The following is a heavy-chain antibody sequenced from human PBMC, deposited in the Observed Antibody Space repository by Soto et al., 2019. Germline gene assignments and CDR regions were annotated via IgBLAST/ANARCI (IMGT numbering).Heavy chain of an antibody. V-gene: IGHV1-18*01. D-gene: IGHD6-19*01. CDR1: GYTFTSYG. Sequence: ASVKVSCKASGYTFTSYGISWVRQAPGQGLEWMGWISAYNGNTNYAQKLQGRVTMTTDTSTSTAYMELRSLRSDDTAVYYCARDTVAGRRYYYCIDVWGQGTTVTVSS. J-gene: IGHJ6*02. CDR2: ISAYNGNT. CDR3: ARDTVAGRRYYYCIDV.